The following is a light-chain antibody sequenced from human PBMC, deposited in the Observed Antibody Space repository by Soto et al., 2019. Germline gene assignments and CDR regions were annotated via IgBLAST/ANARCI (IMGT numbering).Light chain of an antibody. Sequence: QSVLTQPPSVSAAPGQKVTISCSGSSSNIGNNYVSWYQQLPGTAPKLLIYDNNKRPSGIPDRFSGSKSGTSATLGITGLQTGDEADYYCGTWDSSLSASVFGTGTEVTVL. J-gene: IGLJ1*01. CDR1: SSNIGNNY. V-gene: IGLV1-51*01. CDR2: DNN. CDR3: GTWDSSLSASV.